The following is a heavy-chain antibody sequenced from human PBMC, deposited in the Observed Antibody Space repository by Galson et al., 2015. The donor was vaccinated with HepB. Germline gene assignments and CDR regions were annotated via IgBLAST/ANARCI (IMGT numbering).Heavy chain of an antibody. J-gene: IGHJ6*03. CDR3: ARWVMVRGVKGYYYYYMDV. Sequence: QSGAEVKKPGASVKVSCKASGYTFTSYGISWVRQAPGQGLEWMGWISAYNGSTNYAQKLQGRVTMTTDTSTSTAYMELRSLRSDDTAVYYCARWVMVRGVKGYYYYYMDVWGKGTTVTVSS. CDR2: ISAYNGST. CDR1: GYTFTSYG. D-gene: IGHD3-10*01. V-gene: IGHV1-18*01.